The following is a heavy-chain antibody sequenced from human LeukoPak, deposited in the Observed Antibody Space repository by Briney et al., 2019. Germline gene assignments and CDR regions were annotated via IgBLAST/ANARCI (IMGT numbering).Heavy chain of an antibody. CDR2: IYYSGST. CDR1: GGSISSYY. J-gene: IGHJ4*02. CDR3: ARGTVLNYYDSSGYHKSPGSVDY. V-gene: IGHV4-59*01. D-gene: IGHD3-22*01. Sequence: PSETLSLTCTVSGGSISSYYWNWIRQPPGKGLEWIGYIYYSGSTNYNPSLKNRVTISVDTSKNQFSLKLSSVTAADTAVYYCARGTVLNYYDSSGYHKSPGSVDYWGQGTLVTVSS.